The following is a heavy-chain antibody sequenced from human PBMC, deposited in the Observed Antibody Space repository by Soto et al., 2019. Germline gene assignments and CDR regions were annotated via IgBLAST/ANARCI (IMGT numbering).Heavy chain of an antibody. V-gene: IGHV3-21*01. D-gene: IGHD3-22*01. CDR2: ISSSAVYI. CDR3: VRDGLDYYDTERLYFDN. Sequence: EVQLVESGGGPVRPGGSLKLSCAASGFNFITYSLSWVRQAPGKGLEWVASISSSAVYIDYADSVKGRFTISRDNANNPLYIQMNSLRAEDTATYHCVRDGLDYYDTERLYFDNWGQGTLVTVSS. J-gene: IGHJ4*02. CDR1: GFNFITYS.